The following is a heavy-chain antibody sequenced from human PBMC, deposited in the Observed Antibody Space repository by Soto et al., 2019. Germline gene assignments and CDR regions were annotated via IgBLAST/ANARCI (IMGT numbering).Heavy chain of an antibody. V-gene: IGHV3-30*18. J-gene: IGHJ3*02. CDR2: TSHDGNIK. CDR3: AKGAYSQPLGYALDI. D-gene: IGHD2-15*01. Sequence: GGSLRVSCAASGFTFSSYYMHWVRQAPGKGLEWVTVTSHDGNIKYYGDSVKGRFTISRDNSKNTLYLQINSLRAEDTAVYYCAKGAYSQPLGYALDIWGQGTMVTVSS. CDR1: GFTFSSYY.